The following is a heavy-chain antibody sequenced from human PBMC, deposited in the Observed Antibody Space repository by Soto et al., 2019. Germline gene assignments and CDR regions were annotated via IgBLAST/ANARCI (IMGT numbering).Heavy chain of an antibody. D-gene: IGHD2-2*01. Sequence: HVQLLQSGGELKKPGASVKVSCNTSGCTFNTYFISWVRQAPGQGLEWMGWISPYKGNTKYGEKFQGRVTMTTDTITRTAYMELRNLRIDDTAVYYCARDTSNSFDYWGQGTLVTVSS. CDR2: ISPYKGNT. CDR3: ARDTSNSFDY. V-gene: IGHV1-18*01. J-gene: IGHJ4*02. CDR1: GCTFNTYF.